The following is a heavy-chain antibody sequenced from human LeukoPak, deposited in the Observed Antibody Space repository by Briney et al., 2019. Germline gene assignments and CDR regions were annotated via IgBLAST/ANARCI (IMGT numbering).Heavy chain of an antibody. CDR2: IIGRGGTT. J-gene: IGHJ1*01. CDR1: GSTVGSSA. V-gene: IGHV3-23*01. D-gene: IGHD2-15*01. Sequence: GGSLRLSWAALGSTVGSSAVGWARPPPGRGRGWGSAIIGRGGTTSHAASVKGRFPFSRANSKNTLNRQMSSLRAEDTAVYSCAKDLGSSAEYFQHWGQGTLVTVSS. CDR3: AKDLGSSAEYFQH.